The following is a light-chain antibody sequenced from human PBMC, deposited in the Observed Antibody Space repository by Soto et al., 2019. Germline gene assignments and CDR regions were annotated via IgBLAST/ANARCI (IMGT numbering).Light chain of an antibody. Sequence: QPVLTQSSSASASLGSSVKLTCTLSSGHSSYIIAWHQQQPGKAPRYLMKLEGSGSYNKGSGVPDRFSGSSSGADRYLTISNLQFEDEADYYSETSDSNTHTVFGGGTKLTVL. CDR3: ETSDSNTHTV. V-gene: IGLV4-60*02. J-gene: IGLJ2*01. CDR1: SGHSSYI. CDR2: LEGSGSY.